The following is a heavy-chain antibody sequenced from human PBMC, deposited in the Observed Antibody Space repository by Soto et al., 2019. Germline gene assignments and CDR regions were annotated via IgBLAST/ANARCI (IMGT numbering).Heavy chain of an antibody. V-gene: IGHV4-31*03. J-gene: IGHJ4*02. CDR2: IYYSGST. CDR3: ARGLSATLFDN. CDR1: GGSISTGGYY. Sequence: QVQLQESGPGLVKPSQTLSLTCTVSGGSISTGGYYWTWIRQHPGKGLEWIGYIYYSGSTYYNPSLKSRVTISVDTSKNQFSLKLSSLTAADTAVYYCARGLSATLFDNWGQGTLVTVSS.